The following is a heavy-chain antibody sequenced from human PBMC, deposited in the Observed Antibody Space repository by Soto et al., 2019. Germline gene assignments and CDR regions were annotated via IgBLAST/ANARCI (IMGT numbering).Heavy chain of an antibody. J-gene: IGHJ4*02. CDR1: GFTFNNYG. D-gene: IGHD6-13*01. CDR3: AKDPSWYISSWFDY. CDR2: ISYDETNK. V-gene: IGHV3-30*18. Sequence: QVQLVESGGGVVQPGRSLRLSSAASGFTFNNYGMHWVRQAPGKGLEWVAVISYDETNKHYADSVKGRFTISRDNSRNTLYLQMNSLRAEDTAVYYCAKDPSWYISSWFDYWGQGTLVTVSS.